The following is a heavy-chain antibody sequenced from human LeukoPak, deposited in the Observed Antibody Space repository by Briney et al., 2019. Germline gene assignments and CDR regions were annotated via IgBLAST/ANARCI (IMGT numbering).Heavy chain of an antibody. Sequence: SGGSLRLSCAASGFTVSSNYMSWVRQAPGKGLEWVSVVYSGGSTYYADSVKGRFTISRDNSKNTLYLQMNSLRAEDTAVYYCAGGGAKTPFDYWGQGTLVTVSS. D-gene: IGHD3-16*01. V-gene: IGHV3-53*01. CDR1: GFTVSSNY. J-gene: IGHJ4*02. CDR2: VYSGGST. CDR3: AGGGAKTPFDY.